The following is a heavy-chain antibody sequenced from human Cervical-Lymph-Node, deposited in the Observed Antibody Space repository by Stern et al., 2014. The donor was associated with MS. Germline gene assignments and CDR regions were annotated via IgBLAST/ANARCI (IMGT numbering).Heavy chain of an antibody. D-gene: IGHD6-13*01. CDR1: GGTFSSIE. CDR2: ISPLFGTT. J-gene: IGHJ4*02. CDR3: VRDQGGIAAS. V-gene: IGHV1-69*01. Sequence: VQLVKSGAEVKQPGSSMKVSCKASGGTFSSIEISWVRQAPGQGLEWLGGISPLFGTTNYAQQVQGRVTIVADESTNTVNMELSRLRSEDTAVYYCVRDQGGIAASWGQGTLVTVSS.